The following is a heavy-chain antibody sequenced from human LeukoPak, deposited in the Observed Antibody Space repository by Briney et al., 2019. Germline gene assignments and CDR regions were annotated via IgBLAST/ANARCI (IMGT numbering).Heavy chain of an antibody. D-gene: IGHD1-26*01. J-gene: IGHJ4*02. Sequence: PGGSLRPSCAASGFSFSSHWMHWVRQAPGKGLVWVSRINSDGSSTSYADSVKGRFTISRDNAKNTLYLQMNSLRGEDTAVYYCARGLYGSPGDNWGQGTLVTVSS. V-gene: IGHV3-74*01. CDR2: INSDGSST. CDR3: ARGLYGSPGDN. CDR1: GFSFSSHW.